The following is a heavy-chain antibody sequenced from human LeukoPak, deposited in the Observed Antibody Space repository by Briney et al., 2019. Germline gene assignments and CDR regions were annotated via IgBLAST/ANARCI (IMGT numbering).Heavy chain of an antibody. CDR3: ATDPLYYYGSGRDY. D-gene: IGHD3-10*01. CDR1: GGTFSSYA. Sequence: ASVKVSCKASGGTFSSYAISWVRQAPGKGLEWMGGFDPEDGETIYAQKFQGRVTMTEDTSTDTAYMELSSLRSEDTAVYYCATDPLYYYGSGRDYWGQGTLVTVSS. CDR2: FDPEDGET. J-gene: IGHJ4*02. V-gene: IGHV1-24*01.